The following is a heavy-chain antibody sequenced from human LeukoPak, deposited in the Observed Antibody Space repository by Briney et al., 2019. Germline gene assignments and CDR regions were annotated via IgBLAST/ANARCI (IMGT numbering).Heavy chain of an antibody. D-gene: IGHD2-2*01. J-gene: IGHJ6*02. CDR3: ARDPAIVVVPAAFYGMDV. V-gene: IGHV3-7*01. Sequence: PGGSLRLSCAASGFTFINYWMTWVRQGPGRGLEWVANIKQDGSENYYVDSVRGRFTISRDNAKNSLYLQMNSLRAEDTAVYYCARDPAIVVVPAAFYGMDVWGQGTTVTVSS. CDR1: GFTFINYW. CDR2: IKQDGSEN.